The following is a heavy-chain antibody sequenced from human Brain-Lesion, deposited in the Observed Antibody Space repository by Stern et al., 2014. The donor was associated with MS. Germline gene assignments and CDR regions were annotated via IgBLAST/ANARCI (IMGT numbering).Heavy chain of an antibody. CDR1: GYIFTGYY. J-gene: IGHJ6*02. V-gene: IGHV1-2*02. CDR3: ARDQRGITIFGVVTDYYYLGMDV. D-gene: IGHD3-3*01. Sequence: VQLVQSGAELKKPGASVKVSCKTSGYIFTGYYIHWVRQAPGQGLEWMAWINPNTGGTKNAQKFQGRVTMSRDTSISTAYVELSSLTSDDTAVYYCARDQRGITIFGVVTDYYYLGMDVWGQGTTVTVSS. CDR2: INPNTGGT.